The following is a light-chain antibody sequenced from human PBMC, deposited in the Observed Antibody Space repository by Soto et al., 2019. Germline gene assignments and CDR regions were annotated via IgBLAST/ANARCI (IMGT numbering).Light chain of an antibody. CDR3: QQYNNWRPGAWT. J-gene: IGKJ1*01. CDR1: QSVSSN. Sequence: EIVMTQSPGTLSVSPGERATLSCSASQSVSSNLAWYQQKPGQAPRLLIYGASTRATGIPARFSGSGSGTEFTLTISSLQSEDFAVYYCQQYNNWRPGAWTFGQGTKVELK. CDR2: GAS. V-gene: IGKV3-15*01.